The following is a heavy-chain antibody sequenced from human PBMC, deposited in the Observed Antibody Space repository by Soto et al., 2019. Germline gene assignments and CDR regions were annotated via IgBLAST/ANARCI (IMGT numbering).Heavy chain of an antibody. CDR2: IIPIFGTA. CDR1: GGTFSSYA. J-gene: IGHJ4*02. D-gene: IGHD2-15*01. CDR3: ARICSGGSCYSGSESY. Sequence: ASVKVSCKASGGTFSSYAISWVRQAPGQGLEWMGGIIPIFGTANYAQKFQGRVTITADESTSTAYMELSSLRSEDTAVYYCARICSGGSCYSGSESYWGQGTLVTVSS. V-gene: IGHV1-69*13.